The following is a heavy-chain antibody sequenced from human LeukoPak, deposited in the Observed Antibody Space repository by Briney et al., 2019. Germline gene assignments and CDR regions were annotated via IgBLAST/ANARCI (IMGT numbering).Heavy chain of an antibody. D-gene: IGHD3-22*01. J-gene: IGHJ4*02. CDR1: GYKLTNNW. Sequence: GESLKISCKISGYKLTNNWIGWVRQVPGKGLEWMGIIYPGDSSTRYSPSFQGQVTISADKSISTAYLQWSSLKASDTAMYYCAVQSGYYDGYYFDYWGQGTLVTVSS. V-gene: IGHV5-51*01. CDR2: IYPGDSST. CDR3: AVQSGYYDGYYFDY.